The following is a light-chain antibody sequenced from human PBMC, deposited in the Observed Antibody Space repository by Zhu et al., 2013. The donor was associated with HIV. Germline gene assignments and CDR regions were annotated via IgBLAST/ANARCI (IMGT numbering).Light chain of an antibody. V-gene: IGLV2-14*01. Sequence: QSALTQPASVSGSPGQSITISCTGTTSAIGGSNYVSWYQQHPGKAPKLVIYEVTNRPSGVSNRFSGSKSGNTASLTVSGLQAEDETDYYCTSYAGSNNYVFGTGTKVTVL. J-gene: IGLJ1*01. CDR1: TSAIGGSNY. CDR3: TSYAGSNNYV. CDR2: EVT.